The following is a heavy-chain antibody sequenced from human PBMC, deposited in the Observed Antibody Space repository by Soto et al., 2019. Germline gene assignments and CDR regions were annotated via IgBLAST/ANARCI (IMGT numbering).Heavy chain of an antibody. CDR3: ARWWMYAPRLDP. CDR1: GGTISTGDYS. D-gene: IGHD2-8*01. Sequence: SLTQSLTSSVLGGTISTGDYSRSWNRQPPGKGLDWIGSISYSGTTYYNPSLKSRVTISVDTSKNQFSLKLSSVTAADTAVSYCARWWMYAPRLDPWGQGALVSVSS. CDR2: ISYSGTT. V-gene: IGHV4-39*01. J-gene: IGHJ5*02.